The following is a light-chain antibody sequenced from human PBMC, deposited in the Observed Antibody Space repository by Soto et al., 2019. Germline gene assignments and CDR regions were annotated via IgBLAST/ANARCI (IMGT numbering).Light chain of an antibody. V-gene: IGKV1-5*01. CDR3: QQYNSYWT. CDR2: DAS. CDR1: QSITTF. J-gene: IGKJ1*01. Sequence: GDRVTITCRASQSITTFLAWYQQKPGKAPQILIYDASKLEPGVPSRLSGGGSGTEFTLTISSLQPDDFATYYCQQYNSYWTFGQGTKVDTK.